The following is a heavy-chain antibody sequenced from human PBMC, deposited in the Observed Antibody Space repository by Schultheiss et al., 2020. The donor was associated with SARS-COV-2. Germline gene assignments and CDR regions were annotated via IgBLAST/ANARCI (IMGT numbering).Heavy chain of an antibody. CDR1: GGSINNDNW. CDR3: ARRGDYGDYVDY. Sequence: SQTLSLTCAVSGGSINNDNWWFSWVRQPPGKGLEWLGEIHHAGSLHYNPSLNSRVTISGDTSKNHFSLKLRSVTTADTAVYYCARRGDYGDYVDYWGQGTLVTVSS. J-gene: IGHJ4*02. D-gene: IGHD4-17*01. V-gene: IGHV4-4*02. CDR2: IHHAGSL.